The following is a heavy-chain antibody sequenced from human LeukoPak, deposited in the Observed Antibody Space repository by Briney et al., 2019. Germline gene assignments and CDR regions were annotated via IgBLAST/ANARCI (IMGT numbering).Heavy chain of an antibody. J-gene: IGHJ3*02. CDR2: ISSSGSTI. D-gene: IGHD6-6*01. CDR1: GFTFSDYY. CDR3: ARGWDYSSSPLDI. Sequence: GGSLRLSCAASGFTFSDYYMGWIRQAPGKGLEWVSYISSSGSTIYYADSVKGRFTISRDNAKNSLYLQMNSLRAEDTAVYYCARGWDYSSSPLDIWGQGTMVTVSS. V-gene: IGHV3-11*04.